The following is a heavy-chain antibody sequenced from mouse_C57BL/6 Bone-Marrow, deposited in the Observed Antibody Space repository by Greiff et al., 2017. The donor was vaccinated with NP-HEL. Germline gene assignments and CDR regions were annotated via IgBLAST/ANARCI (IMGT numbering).Heavy chain of an antibody. CDR3: ARRYYGSTLYYFDY. D-gene: IGHD1-1*01. V-gene: IGHV1-18*01. Sequence: EVQLQQSGPELVKPGASVKIPCKASGYTFTDYNMDWVKQSPGKSLEWIGDINPNNGGTIYNQKFKGKATLTVDKSSSTAYMELRSLTSEDTAVYYCARRYYGSTLYYFDYGGQGTTLTVSS. J-gene: IGHJ2*01. CDR2: INPNNGGT. CDR1: GYTFTDYN.